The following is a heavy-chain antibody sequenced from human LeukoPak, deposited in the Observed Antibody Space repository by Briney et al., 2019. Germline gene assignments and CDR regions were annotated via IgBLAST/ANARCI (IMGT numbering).Heavy chain of an antibody. CDR1: GFTFSSYG. J-gene: IGHJ4*02. Sequence: PGGSLRLSCAASGFTFSSYGMHWVRQAPGKGLEWVAFIRYDGSNKYYADSVKGRFTISRDNSKNTLCLQMNSLRAEDTAVYYCAKTAELWSGYYDYWGQGTLVTVSS. D-gene: IGHD3-3*01. V-gene: IGHV3-30*02. CDR2: IRYDGSNK. CDR3: AKTAELWSGYYDY.